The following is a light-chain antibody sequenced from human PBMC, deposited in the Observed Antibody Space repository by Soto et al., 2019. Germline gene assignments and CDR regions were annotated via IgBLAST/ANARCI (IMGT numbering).Light chain of an antibody. J-gene: IGLJ2*01. CDR1: SSDVGGYNY. Sequence: QSALTQPASVSGSPGQSITISCTGTSSDVGGYNYVSWYQQHPGKAPKLMIYDVSNQPSGVSNRFSGSKSGNTASLTISGLQAEDEADYYCSSYTSSSVVFGGVTQLTVL. V-gene: IGLV2-14*01. CDR2: DVS. CDR3: SSYTSSSVV.